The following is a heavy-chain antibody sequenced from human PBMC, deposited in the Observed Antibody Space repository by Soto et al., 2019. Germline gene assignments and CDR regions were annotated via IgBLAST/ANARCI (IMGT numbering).Heavy chain of an antibody. D-gene: IGHD5-18*01. V-gene: IGHV3-23*01. CDR1: GFTFSSYA. CDR2: ISGSGGST. CDR3: ARSDGWIQLWFYYYYGMDV. Sequence: GGSLRLSCAASGFTFSSYAMSWVRQAPGKGLEWVSAISGSGGSTYYADSVKGRFTISRDNSKNTLYLQMNSLRAEDTAVYYCARSDGWIQLWFYYYYGMDVWGQGTTVTVSS. J-gene: IGHJ6*02.